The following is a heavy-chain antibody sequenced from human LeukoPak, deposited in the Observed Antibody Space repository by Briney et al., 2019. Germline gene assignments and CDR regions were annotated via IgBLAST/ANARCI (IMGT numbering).Heavy chain of an antibody. D-gene: IGHD3-22*01. CDR2: ISAYNGNT. V-gene: IGHV1-18*01. CDR3: ARVQNYYDSSGYDVHYYYYMDV. Sequence: ASVKVSCKASGYTFSSYGISWVRQAPGQGLEWMGWISAYNGNTNYAQKLQGRLTMTTDTSTSTAYMELRSLRSDDTAVYYCARVQNYYDSSGYDVHYYYYMDVWGKGTTVTISS. CDR1: GYTFSSYG. J-gene: IGHJ6*03.